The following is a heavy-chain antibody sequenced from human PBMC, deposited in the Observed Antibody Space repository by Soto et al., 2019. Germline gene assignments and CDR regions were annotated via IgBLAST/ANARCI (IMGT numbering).Heavy chain of an antibody. CDR3: ARDNSILGAPFQD. CDR2: IYADGGT. V-gene: IGHV3-53*02. Sequence: EVELVETGGGVIQPGGSLRLSCAVSGFTVSSNSMSWVRQAPGKGLEWVSLIYADGGTYYDDSVKGRFNISRDTAKNTVSLQMTSLRADDTAVYYCARDNSILGAPFQDWGQGTLVTVSS. J-gene: IGHJ1*01. D-gene: IGHD3-16*01. CDR1: GFTVSSNS.